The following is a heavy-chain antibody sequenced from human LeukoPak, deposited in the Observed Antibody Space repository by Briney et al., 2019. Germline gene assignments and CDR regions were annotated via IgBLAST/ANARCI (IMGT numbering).Heavy chain of an antibody. Sequence: GGSLRLSCAASGFTFSSYAVHWVRQAPGKGLEWVAVISYDGSNKYYADSVKGRFTISRDNSKNTLYLQMNGLRAEDTAVYYCARGDWGSSGGAFDIWGQGTMVTVSS. V-gene: IGHV3-30-3*01. D-gene: IGHD7-27*01. CDR2: ISYDGSNK. CDR1: GFTFSSYA. J-gene: IGHJ3*02. CDR3: ARGDWGSSGGAFDI.